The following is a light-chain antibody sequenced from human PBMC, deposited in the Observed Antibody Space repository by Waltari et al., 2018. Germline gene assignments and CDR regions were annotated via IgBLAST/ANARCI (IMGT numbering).Light chain of an antibody. J-gene: IGLJ2*01. CDR3: TSYTTTKTVV. Sequence: QSALTHPASVSGSPGQPITTSCTGTSSAIGGYNYVSWYQQHPGKAPKLMIYDVARWPSGVSNRFSGSKSGNTASLTIAGLQAEDEADYYCTSYTTTKTVVFGGGTKVTVL. CDR1: SSAIGGYNY. CDR2: DVA. V-gene: IGLV2-14*01.